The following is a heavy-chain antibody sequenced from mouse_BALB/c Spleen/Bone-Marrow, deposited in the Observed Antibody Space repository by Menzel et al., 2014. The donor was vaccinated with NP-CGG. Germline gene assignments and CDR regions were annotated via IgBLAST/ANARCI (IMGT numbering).Heavy chain of an antibody. Sequence: VQLQQSGGGLVQPGGSLKLSCAASGFTFSSYGMSWVRQTPDKWLGLVATIYRNGGSTYYPDSVKGRYTISRDNAKNTLYLQMSSLKSEDTAMYYCARERKERRRAWFAYWGQGTLVTVSA. D-gene: IGHD2-14*01. J-gene: IGHJ3*01. CDR1: GFTFSSYG. V-gene: IGHV5-6-3*01. CDR3: ARERKERRRAWFAY. CDR2: IYRNGGST.